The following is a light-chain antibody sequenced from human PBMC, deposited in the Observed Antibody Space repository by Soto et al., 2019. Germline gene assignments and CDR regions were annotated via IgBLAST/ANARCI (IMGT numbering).Light chain of an antibody. CDR1: QSVRNSY. CDR2: GAS. J-gene: IGKJ2*01. V-gene: IGKV3-20*01. CDR3: QQYGSSPYP. Sequence: EILLTQSPGTLSLSPGERATLSCRASQSVRNSYVAWYQQKPGQAPRLFIHGASGRATGIPDRFSGSGSGTDFTLTISRLEPEDFAVYYCQQYGSSPYPFGQGTKLEI.